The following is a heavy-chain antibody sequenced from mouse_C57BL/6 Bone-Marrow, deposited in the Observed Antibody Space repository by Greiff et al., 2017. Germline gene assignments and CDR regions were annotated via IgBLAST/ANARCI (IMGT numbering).Heavy chain of an antibody. CDR3: ARRSYAMDY. CDR2: ISSGGSYT. V-gene: IGHV5-6*01. CDR1: GFTFSSYG. J-gene: IGHJ4*01. Sequence: DVQLVESGGDLVKPGGSLKLSCAASGFTFSSYGMSWVRQTPDKRLEWVATISSGGSYTYYPDSVKGRFTISRDNAKHTLYLRMSSLKSEDTAMYYCARRSYAMDYWGQGTSVTVSS.